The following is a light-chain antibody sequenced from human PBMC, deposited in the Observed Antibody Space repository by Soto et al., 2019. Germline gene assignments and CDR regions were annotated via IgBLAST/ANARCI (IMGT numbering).Light chain of an antibody. CDR1: QSISSW. V-gene: IGKV1-5*03. CDR3: QQYNTYRT. CDR2: KAS. Sequence: DIQMTQSPSTLSASVGDRVTITCRASQSISSWLACYQQKPGNAPKLLVYKASSLESGVLSRFSGSGSGTVFTLIIGSLQHGDFATYYCQQYNTYRTFGQGAKVEIK. J-gene: IGKJ1*01.